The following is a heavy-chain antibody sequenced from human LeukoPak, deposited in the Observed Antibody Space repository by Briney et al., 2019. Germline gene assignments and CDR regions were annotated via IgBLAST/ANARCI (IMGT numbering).Heavy chain of an antibody. Sequence: PGGSLRLSCAASGFTFSSYWMSWVRQAPGKGLEWVANIKEDGSEKYYVDSVEGRFTISRDNAKNSLYLQMSSLRAEDTAVYFCARVNGGRYYRNWFDPWGQGTLVTVSS. D-gene: IGHD1-26*01. CDR1: GFTFSSYW. CDR2: IKEDGSEK. J-gene: IGHJ5*02. CDR3: ARVNGGRYYRNWFDP. V-gene: IGHV3-7*01.